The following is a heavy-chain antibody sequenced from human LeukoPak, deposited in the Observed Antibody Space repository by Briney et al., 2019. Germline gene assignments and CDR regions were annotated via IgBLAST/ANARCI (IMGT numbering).Heavy chain of an antibody. J-gene: IGHJ4*02. CDR2: IIPILGIA. CDR3: ARADYDILTGYYIQFDY. Sequence: ASVKVSCKASGGTFSSYAISWVRQAPGQGLEWMGRIIPILGIANYAQKFQGRVTITADKSTSTAYMELSSLRSEDTAVYYCARADYDILTGYYIQFDYWGQGTLVTVSS. D-gene: IGHD3-9*01. CDR1: GGTFSSYA. V-gene: IGHV1-69*04.